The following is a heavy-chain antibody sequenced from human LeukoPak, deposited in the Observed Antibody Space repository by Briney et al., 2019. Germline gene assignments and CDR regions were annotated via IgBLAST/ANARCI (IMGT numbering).Heavy chain of an antibody. CDR2: ISYDGSNK. Sequence: RPGRSLRLSCAASGFTFSSYAMHWVRQAPGKGLEWVAVISYDGSNKYYADSVKGRFTISRDNSKNTLYLQMNSLRAEDTAVYYCARNYRPSDDYYYYCGMDVWGQGTTVTVSS. V-gene: IGHV3-30-3*01. CDR1: GFTFSSYA. D-gene: IGHD5-24*01. J-gene: IGHJ6*02. CDR3: ARNYRPSDDYYYYCGMDV.